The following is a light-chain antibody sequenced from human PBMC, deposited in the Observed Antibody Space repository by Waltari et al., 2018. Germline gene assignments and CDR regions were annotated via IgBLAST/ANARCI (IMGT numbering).Light chain of an antibody. CDR1: QSVGIN. Sequence: DIVMTQSPATLSVSPGERATLPCRASQSVGINLAWYQHKPGQVPRLFIYGASTRATGFPARFSGSGSGTEFTLTISSLQSEDFAVYYCHQYNNWPRTFGQGTKVEIK. CDR3: HQYNNWPRT. CDR2: GAS. J-gene: IGKJ1*01. V-gene: IGKV3-15*01.